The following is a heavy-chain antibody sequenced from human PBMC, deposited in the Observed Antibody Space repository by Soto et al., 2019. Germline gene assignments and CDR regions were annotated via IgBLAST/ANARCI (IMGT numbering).Heavy chain of an antibody. V-gene: IGHV3-30-3*01. D-gene: IGHD6-13*01. CDR2: ISYDGSNK. J-gene: IGHJ4*02. CDR3: ARARNGSSWYGYYFDY. Sequence: GGSLRLSCAASGFTFSSYAMHWVRQAPGKGLEWVAVISYDGSNKYYADSVKGRFTISRDNSKNTLYLQMNSLRAEDTAVYYCARARNGSSWYGYYFDYWGQGTLVTVSS. CDR1: GFTFSSYA.